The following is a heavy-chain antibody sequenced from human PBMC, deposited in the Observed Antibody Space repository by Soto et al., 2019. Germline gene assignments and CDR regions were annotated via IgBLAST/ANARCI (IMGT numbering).Heavy chain of an antibody. D-gene: IGHD3-10*01. CDR1: GFSFSTYG. J-gene: IGHJ6*03. Sequence: PGGSLRLSCAATGFSFSTYGIHWVRQAPGKGLEWVAVIWYDGSNKYYADSVKGRFTISRDNSKNTLYLQMNSLRAEDTAVYYCARSPTSDPLYGSGSSQPLDYYHYYMDVWGKGTKVTVSS. V-gene: IGHV3-33*01. CDR2: IWYDGSNK. CDR3: ARSPTSDPLYGSGSSQPLDYYHYYMDV.